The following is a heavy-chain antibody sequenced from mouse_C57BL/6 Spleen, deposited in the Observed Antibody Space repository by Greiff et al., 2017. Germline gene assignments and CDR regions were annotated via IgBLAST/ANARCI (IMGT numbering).Heavy chain of an antibody. CDR2: ISSCSSTI. Sequence: EVMLVESGGGLVKPGGSLKLSCAASGFTFSDYGMHWVRQAPETGLEWVAYISSCSSTIYYADTVKGRFTISRDNAKNTLFLQMTSLRSEDTAMYSCAANWDAYYYAMDYWGQGTSVTVSS. CDR3: AANWDAYYYAMDY. CDR1: GFTFSDYG. D-gene: IGHD4-1*01. V-gene: IGHV5-17*01. J-gene: IGHJ4*01.